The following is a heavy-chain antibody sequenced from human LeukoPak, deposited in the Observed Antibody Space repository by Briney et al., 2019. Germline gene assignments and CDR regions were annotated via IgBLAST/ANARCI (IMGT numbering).Heavy chain of an antibody. D-gene: IGHD6-6*01. CDR2: IYYSGTT. Sequence: PSETLSLTRTLSGNSIRSYYWNRIRQPPGKGLEWIGYIYYSGTTSYNPSLRSRVTISVDMSKNQFSLRLTSVTAADTAVYYCPRPSEGIDSRGQGTLVTVSS. V-gene: IGHV4-59*08. J-gene: IGHJ4*02. CDR1: GNSIRSYY. CDR3: PRPSEGIDS.